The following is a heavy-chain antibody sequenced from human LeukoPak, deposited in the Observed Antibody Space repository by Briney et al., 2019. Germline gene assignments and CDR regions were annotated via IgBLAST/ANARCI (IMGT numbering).Heavy chain of an antibody. J-gene: IGHJ6*03. V-gene: IGHV3-9*01. CDR3: AKGGGCSGGSCRYYYYYYYMDV. D-gene: IGHD2-15*01. CDR1: GFIFDDYA. CDR2: ISWNSGSI. Sequence: GGSLRLSCAASGFIFDDYAMHWVRQAPCRGLDGVSGISWNSGSIGYADSVKGRFTISRDNAKNPLYLQMNSLRAEDTALYYCAKGGGCSGGSCRYYYYYYYMDVWGKGTTVTVSS.